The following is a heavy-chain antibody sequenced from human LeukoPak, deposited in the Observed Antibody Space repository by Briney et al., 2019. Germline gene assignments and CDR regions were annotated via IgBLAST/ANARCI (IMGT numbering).Heavy chain of an antibody. V-gene: IGHV3-21*01. CDR2: ISSSSSYI. CDR3: ARGPPDGYNGGVFVY. CDR1: GFTFSSYS. J-gene: IGHJ4*02. D-gene: IGHD5-24*01. Sequence: GGSLRLSCAASGFTFSSYSMNWVRQAPGKGLEWVSSISSSSSYIYYADSVKGRFTISRDNAKNSLYLQMNSLRAEDTAVYYCARGPPDGYNGGVFVYWGQGTLVTVSS.